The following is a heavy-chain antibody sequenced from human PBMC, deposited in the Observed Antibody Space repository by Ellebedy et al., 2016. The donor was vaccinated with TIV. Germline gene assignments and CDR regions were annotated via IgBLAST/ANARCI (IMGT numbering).Heavy chain of an antibody. D-gene: IGHD2-21*02. V-gene: IGHV2-26*01. J-gene: IGHJ4*02. CDR2: IFSNDEK. CDR1: GFSLTNIIMG. CDR3: VRALKYCGGDCTYKFDF. Sequence: SGPTLVKPKETLTLTCTVSGFSLTNIIMGVSWIRQPPGKALEWLAHIFSNDEKSYSTALEARLSISKDTAKSQVVLTVASMDPVDTATYYCVRALKYCGGDCTYKFDFWGQGALVTVSS.